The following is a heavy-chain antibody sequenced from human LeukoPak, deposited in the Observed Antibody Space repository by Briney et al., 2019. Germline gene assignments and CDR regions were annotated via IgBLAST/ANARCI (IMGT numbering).Heavy chain of an antibody. D-gene: IGHD3-22*01. CDR1: GLTFDDYG. CDR3: ARGTKPDSSGYYFDY. V-gene: IGHV3-20*04. Sequence: GGSLRPSCAASGLTFDDYGMSWVRQAPGKGLEWVSGISWNGGSTGYADSVKGRFTISRDNAKSSLYLQMNSLRAEDTALYYCARGTKPDSSGYYFDYWGQGTLVTVSS. CDR2: ISWNGGST. J-gene: IGHJ4*02.